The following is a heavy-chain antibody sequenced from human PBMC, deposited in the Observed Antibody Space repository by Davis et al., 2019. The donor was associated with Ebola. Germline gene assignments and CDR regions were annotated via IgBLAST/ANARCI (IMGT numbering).Heavy chain of an antibody. CDR2: IYYSGST. J-gene: IGHJ6*02. CDR3: NMVIGYYGMDV. V-gene: IGHV4-39*01. Sequence: SETLSLTCTVSGGSISSTSYYWGWIRQPPGKGLEWIGSIYYSGSTNYNPSLKSRVTISVDTSKSQFSLKLSSVTAADTAVYYCNMVIGYYGMDVWGQGTTVTVSS. CDR1: GGSISSTSYY. D-gene: IGHD3-22*01.